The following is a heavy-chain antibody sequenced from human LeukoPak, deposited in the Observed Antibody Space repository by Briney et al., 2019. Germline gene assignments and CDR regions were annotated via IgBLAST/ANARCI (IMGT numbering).Heavy chain of an antibody. CDR2: IYSGGST. Sequence: PGGSLRLSCAASGFTVSSNYMNWVRQAPGKGLEWVSVIYSGGSTYYADSVKGRFTISRDNSKNTLYLQMNSLRAEDTAVYYCASPSTGVVVDYWGQGTLVTVSS. D-gene: IGHD3-3*01. V-gene: IGHV3-66*01. J-gene: IGHJ4*02. CDR1: GFTVSSNY. CDR3: ASPSTGVVVDY.